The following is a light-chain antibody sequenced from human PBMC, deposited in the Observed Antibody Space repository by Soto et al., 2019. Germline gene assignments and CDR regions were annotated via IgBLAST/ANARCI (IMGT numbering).Light chain of an antibody. J-gene: IGLJ2*01. V-gene: IGLV1-40*01. CDR2: GNS. CDR3: QSYDSSSVV. Sequence: QSVLTQPPSVSGAPGQRVTISCTGSSSNIGAGYDVHWYQQLPGTAPKLLIYGNSNRPSGVPDRFSGSKSGTSASLAITGLKPEDEADYYCQSYDSSSVVFGGGTKLTVL. CDR1: SSNIGAGYD.